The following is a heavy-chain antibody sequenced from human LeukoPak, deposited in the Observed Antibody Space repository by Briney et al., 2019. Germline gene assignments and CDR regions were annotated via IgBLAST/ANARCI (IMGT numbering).Heavy chain of an antibody. D-gene: IGHD3-10*01. CDR3: ASSSGVLLWFGELYPMHV. CDR2: IYYSGST. Sequence: SETLSLTCTISGGSISSSSFYWGWIRQPPGKGLEWIGSIYYSGSTYYNPSLKSRVTISVDTSKNQFSLKLSSVTAADTAVYYCASSSGVLLWFGELYPMHVWGQGTTVTVSS. J-gene: IGHJ6*02. CDR1: GGSISSSSFY. V-gene: IGHV4-39*07.